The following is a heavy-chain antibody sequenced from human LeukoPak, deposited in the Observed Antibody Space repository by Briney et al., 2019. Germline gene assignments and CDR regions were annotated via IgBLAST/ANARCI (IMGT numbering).Heavy chain of an antibody. CDR1: GDSVSSNSAA. D-gene: IGHD6-19*01. CDR2: TYYRSKWYS. CDR3: ARGPIQWRRYDY. V-gene: IGHV6-1*01. Sequence: SQTLSLTSAISGDSVSSNSAAWNWVRQSPSRGLEWLGRTYYRSKWYSDYAVSVKSRITINPDTSKNQFSLQLNSVTPEDTAVYYCARGPIQWRRYDYWGQGTLVTVSS. J-gene: IGHJ4*02.